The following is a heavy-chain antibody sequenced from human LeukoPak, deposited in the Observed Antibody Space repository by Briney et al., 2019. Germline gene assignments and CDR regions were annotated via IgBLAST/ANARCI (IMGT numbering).Heavy chain of an antibody. J-gene: IGHJ6*03. CDR2: ISAYNGNT. Sequence: RASVKVSCKASGCTFTSYDINWVRQATGQGLEWMGWISAYNGNTNYAQKLQGRVTMTTDTSTSTAYMELRSLRSDDTAVYYCARDGVPAANYYYYYYMDVWGKGTTVTVSS. V-gene: IGHV1-18*01. CDR1: GCTFTSYD. CDR3: ARDGVPAANYYYYYYMDV. D-gene: IGHD2-2*01.